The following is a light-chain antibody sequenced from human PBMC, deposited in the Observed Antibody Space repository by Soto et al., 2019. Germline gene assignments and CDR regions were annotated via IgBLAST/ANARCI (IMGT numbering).Light chain of an antibody. J-gene: IGKJ5*01. V-gene: IGKV3-15*01. CDR2: DVS. CDR1: QGVTTN. CDR3: QQCNNWPFS. Sequence: EIVMTQSPATLSVSPGERATLSCRAGQGVTTNFAWYQQKSGQSPRLLIYDVSIRATGVPARFSATGSETDFTLTISGLQSEDSAVYFCQQCNNWPFSFGQGTRLEIK.